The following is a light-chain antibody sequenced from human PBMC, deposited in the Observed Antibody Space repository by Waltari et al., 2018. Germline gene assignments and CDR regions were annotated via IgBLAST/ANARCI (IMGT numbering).Light chain of an antibody. CDR3: QQYNSYLRT. J-gene: IGKJ1*01. CDR1: QSISSW. Sequence: DIQMTQSPSTLSASLGDRVTITCLASQSISSWLAWYQQKPGKAPKLLIYKASSLESGVPSRFSGSGSGTEFTLTISSLQPDDFATYYCQQYNSYLRTFGQGTKVEIK. V-gene: IGKV1-5*03. CDR2: KAS.